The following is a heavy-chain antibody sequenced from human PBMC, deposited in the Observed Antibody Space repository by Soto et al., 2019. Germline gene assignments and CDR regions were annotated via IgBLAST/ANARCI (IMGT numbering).Heavy chain of an antibody. V-gene: IGHV1-18*01. CDR2: ISTYNGNT. Sequence: QVQLVQSGAEVKNPGTSVKVSCKTSGYTFTSAGISWVRQAPGQGLEWMGWISTYNGNTKYAQKVQGRVTMTTDTSTSTAYMELKSLTSDDTAVYYCARDLDGSGSYYTDYWGQETLVTVAA. CDR1: GYTFTSAG. J-gene: IGHJ4*02. CDR3: ARDLDGSGSYYTDY. D-gene: IGHD3-10*01.